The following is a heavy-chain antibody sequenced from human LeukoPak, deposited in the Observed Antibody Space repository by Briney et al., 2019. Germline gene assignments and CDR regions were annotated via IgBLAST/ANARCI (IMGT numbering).Heavy chain of an antibody. V-gene: IGHV4-59*01. J-gene: IGHJ3*02. D-gene: IGHD3-10*01. CDR3: ARIVRGVISPDDAFDI. Sequence: SETLSLTCTVSVGSISSDYWSWIRQPPGKGLEWIGYIYYSGSTNYNPSLKSRVTISVDTSKNQFSLKLSSVTAADTAVCYCARIVRGVISPDDAFDIWGQGTMVTVSS. CDR1: VGSISSDY. CDR2: IYYSGST.